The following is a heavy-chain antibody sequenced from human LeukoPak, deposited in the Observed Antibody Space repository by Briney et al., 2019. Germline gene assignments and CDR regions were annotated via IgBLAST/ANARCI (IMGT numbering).Heavy chain of an antibody. CDR3: AKMGNCDSSGRTPADY. CDR2: INPYSGDT. J-gene: IGHJ4*02. CDR1: GYTFTGYY. D-gene: IGHD2-15*01. Sequence: ASVKVSCKASGYTFTGYYMHWVRQAPGQGLEWMGWINPYSGDTNYAQNFQGRLTMTRDTSIRTVYMDLSGLISDDTAIYYCAKMGNCDSSGRTPADYWGQGTLVTVSS. V-gene: IGHV1-2*02.